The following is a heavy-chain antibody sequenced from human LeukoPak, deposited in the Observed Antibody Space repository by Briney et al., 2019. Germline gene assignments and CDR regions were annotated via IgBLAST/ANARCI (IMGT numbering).Heavy chain of an antibody. CDR3: ARGTRGSYPNY. J-gene: IGHJ4*02. V-gene: IGHV3-53*03. CDR1: GFTVSSNY. Sequence: GGSLRLSCAASGFTVSSNYMSWVRQAPGKGLEWVSVIYSGGSTYYADSVKGRFTISRDNAKNSLYLQMNSLRAEDTAVYYCARGTRGSYPNYWGQGTLVTVSS. CDR2: IYSGGST. D-gene: IGHD1-26*01.